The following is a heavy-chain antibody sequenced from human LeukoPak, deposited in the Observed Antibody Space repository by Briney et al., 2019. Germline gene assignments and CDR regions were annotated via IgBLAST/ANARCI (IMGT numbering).Heavy chain of an antibody. V-gene: IGHV3-48*03. CDR1: GFTFSSYE. D-gene: IGHD3-10*01. J-gene: IGHJ5*02. CDR2: ISSSGSTI. Sequence: PGRSLRLSCAASGFTFSSYEMNWVRQAPGKGLEWVSYISSSGSTIYYADSVKGRFTISRDNAKNSLYLQMNSLRAEDTAVYYCARDLVGGSGSYTWGQGTLVTVSS. CDR3: ARDLVGGSGSYT.